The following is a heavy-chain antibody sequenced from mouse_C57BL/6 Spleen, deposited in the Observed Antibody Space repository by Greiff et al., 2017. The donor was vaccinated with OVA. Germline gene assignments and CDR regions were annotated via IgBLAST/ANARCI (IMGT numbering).Heavy chain of an antibody. CDR1: GYTFTDYE. CDR2: IDPETGGT. CDR3: TSPPYYGSSHWYFDV. D-gene: IGHD1-1*01. V-gene: IGHV1-15*01. Sequence: QVQLQQSGAELVRPGASVTLSCKASGYTFTDYEMHWVKQTPVHGLEWIGAIDPETGGTAYNQKFKGKAILTADKSSSTAYMELRSLTSEDSAVYYGTSPPYYGSSHWYFDVWGTGTTVTVSS. J-gene: IGHJ1*03.